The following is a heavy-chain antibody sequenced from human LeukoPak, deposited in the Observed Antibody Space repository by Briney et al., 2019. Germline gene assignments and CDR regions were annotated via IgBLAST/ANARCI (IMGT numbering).Heavy chain of an antibody. Sequence: ASVEGSFKGSGYTFTSYGISWVRQAPGQGVEWIGWVNPNSGNTGYAQKFQGRVTMTRNTSISTAYMELSSLRSEDTAVYYCAREGGSSSSIYYYYYGMDVWGQGTTVTVSS. CDR1: GYTFTSYG. D-gene: IGHD6-13*01. CDR3: AREGGSSSSIYYYYYGMDV. V-gene: IGHV1-8*02. J-gene: IGHJ6*02. CDR2: VNPNSGNT.